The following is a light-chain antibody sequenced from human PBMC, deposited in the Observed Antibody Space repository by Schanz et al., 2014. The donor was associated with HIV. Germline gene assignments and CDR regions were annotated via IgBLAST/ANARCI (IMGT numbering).Light chain of an antibody. CDR2: DVN. CDR1: SSDVGAYNY. J-gene: IGLJ2*01. CDR3: SPYTSRNTLL. Sequence: QSALTQPASVSGSPGQSITISCTGTSSDVGAYNYVSWYQQHPGKAPKLMIYDVNYRPSGVSNRFSGSKSGNTASLTISGLQAEDEADYYCSPYTSRNTLLFGGGTKVTVL. V-gene: IGLV2-14*03.